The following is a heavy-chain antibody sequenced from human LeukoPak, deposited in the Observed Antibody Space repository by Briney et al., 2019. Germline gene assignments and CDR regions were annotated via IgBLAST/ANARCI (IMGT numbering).Heavy chain of an antibody. D-gene: IGHD4-23*01. V-gene: IGHV3-20*04. CDR1: GFTFTDHS. J-gene: IGHJ4*02. Sequence: GGSLRLSCAASGFTFTDHSMHWVRQAPGKGLEWVSGINWNGGSTGYADSVKGRFTISRDNAKNSLYLQMNSLRAEDTALYYCARDRNGGNTYYFDYWGQGTLVTVSS. CDR3: ARDRNGGNTYYFDY. CDR2: INWNGGST.